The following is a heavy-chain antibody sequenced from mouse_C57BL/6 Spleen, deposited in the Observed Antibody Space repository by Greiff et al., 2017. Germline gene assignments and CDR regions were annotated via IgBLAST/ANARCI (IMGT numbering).Heavy chain of an antibody. V-gene: IGHV1-55*01. D-gene: IGHD1-1*01. CDR3: ARGGYGRGYFDY. J-gene: IGHJ2*01. Sequence: QVQLQQSGAELVKPGASVKMSCKASGYTFTSYWITWVKQRPGQGLEWIGDIYPGSGSTNYNEKFKSKATLTVDTSSSTAYMQLSSLTSEDSAVYYCARGGYGRGYFDYGGQGTTLTVSS. CDR1: GYTFTSYW. CDR2: IYPGSGST.